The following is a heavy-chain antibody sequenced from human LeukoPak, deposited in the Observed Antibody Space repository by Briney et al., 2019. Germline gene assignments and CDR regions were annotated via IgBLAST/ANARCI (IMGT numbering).Heavy chain of an antibody. D-gene: IGHD2-15*01. CDR3: VKDFGDCSGGSCYRFFDY. J-gene: IGHJ4*02. CDR1: GFTFSSYD. Sequence: GGSLRLSCAASGFTFSSYDMYWVRQAPGKGLEYVSGISSNGGSTYYANSVKGRLTISRDNSKNTLYLQMSSLRAEDTAVYYCVKDFGDCSGGSCYRFFDYWGQGTLVTVSS. V-gene: IGHV3-64*01. CDR2: ISSNGGST.